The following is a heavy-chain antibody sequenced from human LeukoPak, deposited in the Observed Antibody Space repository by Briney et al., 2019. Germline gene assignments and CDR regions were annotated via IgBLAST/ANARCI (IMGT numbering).Heavy chain of an antibody. CDR1: GGSISSYY. D-gene: IGHD1-26*01. CDR3: ARGGSSQPVVVY. V-gene: IGHV4-59*01. J-gene: IGHJ4*02. Sequence: NPSETLSLTCTVSGGSISSYYWSWIRQPPGEGLEWIGYIYYSGSTNYNPSLKSRVTISVDTSKNQFSLKLSSVTAADTAVYYCARGGSSQPVVVYWGQGTLVTVSS. CDR2: IYYSGST.